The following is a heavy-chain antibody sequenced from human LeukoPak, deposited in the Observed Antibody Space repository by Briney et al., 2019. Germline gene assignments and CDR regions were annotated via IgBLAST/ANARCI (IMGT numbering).Heavy chain of an antibody. CDR1: GYTFTSYY. CDR3: ATSYGDNWFDP. V-gene: IGHV1-46*01. Sequence: ASVKVSCKASGYTFTSYYIHWVRQAPGQGLEWMGLINPSGGSTNYAQKFQGRVTMTEDTSTDTAYMELSSLRSEDTAVYYCATSYGDNWFDPWGQGTLVTVSS. J-gene: IGHJ5*02. D-gene: IGHD4-17*01. CDR2: INPSGGST.